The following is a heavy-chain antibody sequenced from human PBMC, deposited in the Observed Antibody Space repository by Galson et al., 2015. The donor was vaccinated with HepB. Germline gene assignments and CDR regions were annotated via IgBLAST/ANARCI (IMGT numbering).Heavy chain of an antibody. CDR1: GDSVSSTSAT. CDR2: TYYKSKYYN. CDR3: ARGWGISMVRGLPYYLDS. D-gene: IGHD3-10*01. Sequence: CAISGDSVSSTSATWNWIRQPPSRGLEWLGRTYYKSKYYNDYAVSVRSRIAINPDTSENQFSLQLSSVTPEDTAVYYCARGWGISMVRGLPYYLDSWGQGTLVTVSS. J-gene: IGHJ4*02. V-gene: IGHV6-1*01.